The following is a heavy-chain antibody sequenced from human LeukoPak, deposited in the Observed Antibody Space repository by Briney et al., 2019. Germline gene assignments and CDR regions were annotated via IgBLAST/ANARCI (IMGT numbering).Heavy chain of an antibody. D-gene: IGHD5-24*01. V-gene: IGHV3-21*01. J-gene: IGHJ4*02. CDR1: GFTFSSYS. Sequence: GGSLRLSCAASGFTFSSYSMNWVRQAPGKGLEWVSSISSSSSYIYYADSVKGRFTISRDNAKNSLYLQMNSLRAEDTAVYYCARDKRVATIKELDYWGQGTLVTVSS. CDR2: ISSSSSYI. CDR3: ARDKRVATIKELDY.